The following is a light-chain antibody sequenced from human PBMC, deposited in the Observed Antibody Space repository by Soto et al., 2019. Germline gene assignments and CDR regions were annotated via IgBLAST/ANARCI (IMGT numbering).Light chain of an antibody. Sequence: DIQMTQSPSAMSASVGDKVTITCRASQGISNHLVWFQQKPGQVPKLLIYAASSLQSGVPSRFSGSGSGTDFTLTISSLQPEDFATYYCQQSYSTLWTFGQGTKVDIK. CDR1: QGISNH. CDR2: AAS. V-gene: IGKV1-39*01. J-gene: IGKJ1*01. CDR3: QQSYSTLWT.